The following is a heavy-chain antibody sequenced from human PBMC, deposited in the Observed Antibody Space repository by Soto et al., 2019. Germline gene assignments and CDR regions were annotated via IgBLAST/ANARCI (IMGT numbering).Heavy chain of an antibody. CDR1: GGTLSDYA. CDR3: AVAAVREIMAQESSGMAV. J-gene: IGHJ6*02. V-gene: IGHV1-69*01. D-gene: IGHD3-10*01. Sequence: QVQLVQSGAEVKTPGSSVKVSCKASGGTLSDYAISWVRQAPGQGLEWMGGIMPTVDAANYAQNFQGRLTISADDSTSTGKLKLGSLRSDYTAFYYCAVAAVREIMAQESSGMAVWGQGTTVIVSS. CDR2: IMPTVDAA.